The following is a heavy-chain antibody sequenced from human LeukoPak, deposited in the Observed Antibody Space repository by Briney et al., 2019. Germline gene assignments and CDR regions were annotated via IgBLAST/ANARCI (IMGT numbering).Heavy chain of an antibody. CDR2: IYYSGST. Sequence: SETLSLTCTVPGGSISSSSYYWGWIRQPPGKGLEWIGSIYYSGSTYYNPSLKSRVTISVDTSKNQFSLKLSSVTAADTAVYYCATGGYYYDSSGYYSPPRGFDYWGQGTLVTVSS. CDR1: GGSISSSSYY. J-gene: IGHJ4*02. V-gene: IGHV4-39*01. D-gene: IGHD3-22*01. CDR3: ATGGYYYDSSGYYSPPRGFDY.